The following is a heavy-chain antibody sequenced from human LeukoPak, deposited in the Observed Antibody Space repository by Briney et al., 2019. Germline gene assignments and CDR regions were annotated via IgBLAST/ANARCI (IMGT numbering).Heavy chain of an antibody. V-gene: IGHV3-53*01. CDR3: ARGVVVPAASGDAFDI. J-gene: IGHJ3*02. CDR2: IYSGGST. CDR1: GFTVSSNY. Sequence: GGSLRLSCAASGFTVSSNYMSWVHQAPGKGLEWVSVIYSGGSTYYADSVKGRFTISRDNSKNTLYLQMNSLRAEDTAVYYCARGVVVPAASGDAFDIWGQGTMVTVSS. D-gene: IGHD2-2*01.